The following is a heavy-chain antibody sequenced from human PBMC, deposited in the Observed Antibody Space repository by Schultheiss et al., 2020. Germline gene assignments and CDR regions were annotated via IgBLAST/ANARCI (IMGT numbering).Heavy chain of an antibody. CDR2: IYSCGST. CDR1: GFTFSSYD. CDR3: ARRGGFREVEFDY. Sequence: GGSLRLSCAASGFTFSSYDMHWVRQAPGKGLEWVSVIYSCGSTYYADSVKGRFTISRDNAKNSLYLQMNSLRAEDTAVYYCARRGGFREVEFDYWGQGILVTVSS. V-gene: IGHV3-66*04. D-gene: IGHD3-10*01. J-gene: IGHJ4*02.